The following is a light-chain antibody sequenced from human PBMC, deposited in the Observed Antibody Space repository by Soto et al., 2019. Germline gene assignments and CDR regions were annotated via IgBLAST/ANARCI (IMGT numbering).Light chain of an antibody. V-gene: IGKV1-39*01. Sequence: DIQMTQSPPSLSASVGDRVTITCRASRSVSNYLNWYQQKPGKAPKLLISAAFSLQSGVPSRFSGSGPGTDFTLTISSLQPEDFASYYCQQSYGTPYTFGQGTRLEIK. CDR3: QQSYGTPYT. J-gene: IGKJ2*01. CDR2: AAF. CDR1: RSVSNY.